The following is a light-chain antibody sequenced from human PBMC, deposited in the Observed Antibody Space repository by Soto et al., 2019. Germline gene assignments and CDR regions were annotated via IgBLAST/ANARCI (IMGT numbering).Light chain of an antibody. Sequence: DIQMTQSPSSLSASVEDRVPITCRASQRFSSYLNWYQQKPGKAPKLLIYATSILQSGVPSRFSGSASGTDFTLTISSLQPEDFATYYCQHSYSTPLTFGQATKV. V-gene: IGKV1-39*01. CDR1: QRFSSY. CDR2: ATS. CDR3: QHSYSTPLT. J-gene: IGKJ1*01.